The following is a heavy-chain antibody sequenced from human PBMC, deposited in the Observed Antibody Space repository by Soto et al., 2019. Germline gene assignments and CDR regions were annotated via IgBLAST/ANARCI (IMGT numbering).Heavy chain of an antibody. V-gene: IGHV6-1*01. Sequence: SQTLSLTCAISGDSVSSYSAAWNWIRQSPSGGLEWLGRTYYRSRFFSDYAESVKSRIIISPDTSKNQFSLQLKSVTPEDTAVYYCVRDRYSSSGWFDPWGQGTPVTVSS. CDR2: TYYRSRFFS. J-gene: IGHJ5*02. CDR3: VRDRYSSSGWFDP. D-gene: IGHD3-10*01. CDR1: GDSVSSYSAA.